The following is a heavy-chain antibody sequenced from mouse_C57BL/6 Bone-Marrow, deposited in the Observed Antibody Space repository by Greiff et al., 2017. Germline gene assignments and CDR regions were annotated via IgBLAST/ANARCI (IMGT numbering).Heavy chain of an antibody. J-gene: IGHJ3*01. V-gene: IGHV1-80*01. CDR3: APYGYPAY. D-gene: IGHD2-2*01. Sequence: LVESGAELVKPGASVKISCKASGYAFSSYWMNWVKQRPRKGLEWIGQIYPGDGDTNYNGKFKGKATLTADKSSSTAYMQLSSLTSEDSAVYFCAPYGYPAYWGQGTLVTVSA. CDR1: GYAFSSYW. CDR2: IYPGDGDT.